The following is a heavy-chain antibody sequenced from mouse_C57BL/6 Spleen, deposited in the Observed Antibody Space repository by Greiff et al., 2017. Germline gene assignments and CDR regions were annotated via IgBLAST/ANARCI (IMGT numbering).Heavy chain of an antibody. CDR1: GFAFSSSW. CDR2: IYPGDGDT. CDR3: ATAPPWCAY. V-gene: IGHV1-82*01. Sequence: QVQLQQSGPELVKPGASVKISCKASGFAFSSSWMNWVKQRPGKGLEWIGRIYPGDGDTNYNGKFKGKATLTADKSSSTAYMQLSSLTAADSAVYFWATAPPWCAYWGQGTLVTVSA. J-gene: IGHJ3*01.